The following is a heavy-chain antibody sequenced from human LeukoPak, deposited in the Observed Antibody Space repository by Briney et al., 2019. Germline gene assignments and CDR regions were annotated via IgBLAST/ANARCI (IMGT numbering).Heavy chain of an antibody. J-gene: IGHJ4*02. CDR1: GYTFTSYG. V-gene: IGHV1-3*01. Sequence: ASVKVSCKASGYTFTSYGISWVRQAPGQGLEWMGWINAGNGNTKYSQKFQGRVTITRDTSASTAYMELSSLRSEDTAVYYCARGLAGILDYWGQGTLVTVSS. D-gene: IGHD6-13*01. CDR3: ARGLAGILDY. CDR2: INAGNGNT.